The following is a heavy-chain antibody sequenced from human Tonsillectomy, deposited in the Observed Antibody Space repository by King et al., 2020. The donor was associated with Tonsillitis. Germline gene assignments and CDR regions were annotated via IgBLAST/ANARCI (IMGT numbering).Heavy chain of an antibody. CDR2: TTVSGTYT. D-gene: IGHD3-22*01. CDR3: AREPPDYESGYYFDY. Sequence: QVQLVESGGGLVKPGGSLRLSCTASGFVFSDYYMSWIRQAPGKGLEWIAYTTVSGTYTAYAPSVRGRFTISRDNAKNSVFLEMNSLTAEDTAVYYCAREPPDYESGYYFDYWGQGTLVTVAS. V-gene: IGHV3-11*06. CDR1: GFVFSDYY. J-gene: IGHJ4*02.